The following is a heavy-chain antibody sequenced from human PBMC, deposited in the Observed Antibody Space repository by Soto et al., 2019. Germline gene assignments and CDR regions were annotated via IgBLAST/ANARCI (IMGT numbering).Heavy chain of an antibody. Sequence: QVQLVQSGAEVKKPGASVKVSCKASGYTFTTYGITWVRQAPGQGLEWMGWISAYSGNTNYAQKLLGRLSVTTDTSTNTAYMDLRSLRSDDTGVYYCARVVKAGDYGDYGRYYFDYWGHGTLVTVSS. D-gene: IGHD4-17*01. V-gene: IGHV1-18*04. CDR3: ARVVKAGDYGDYGRYYFDY. CDR2: ISAYSGNT. CDR1: GYTFTTYG. J-gene: IGHJ4*01.